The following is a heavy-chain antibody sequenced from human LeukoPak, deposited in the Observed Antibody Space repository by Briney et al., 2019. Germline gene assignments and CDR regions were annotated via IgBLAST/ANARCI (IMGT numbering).Heavy chain of an antibody. CDR2: SYQRGST. V-gene: IGHV4-38-2*02. D-gene: IGHD5-12*01. CDR1: GYSISSGYY. J-gene: IGHJ3*02. CDR3: ARDTIVATSADAFDI. Sequence: SETLSLTCAVSGYSISSGYYWGWIRPPPGKGLEWIGKSYQRGSTYYTPSLKSRVTISVDTSKNQFSLKLSSVTAADTAVYYCARDTIVATSADAFDIWGQGTMVTVSS.